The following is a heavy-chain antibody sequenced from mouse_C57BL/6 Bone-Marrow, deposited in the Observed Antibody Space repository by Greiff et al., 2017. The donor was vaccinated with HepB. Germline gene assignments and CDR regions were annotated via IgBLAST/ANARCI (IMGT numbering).Heavy chain of an antibody. Sequence: QVHVKQPGAELVKPGASVKLSCKASGYTFTSYWMQWVKQRPGQGLEWIGEIDPSDSYTNYNQKFKGKATLTVDTSSSTAYMQLSSLTSEDSAVYYCARAKGLPAWFAYWGQGTLVTVSA. V-gene: IGHV1-50*01. CDR1: GYTFTSYW. CDR2: IDPSDSYT. J-gene: IGHJ3*01. D-gene: IGHD3-3*01. CDR3: ARAKGLPAWFAY.